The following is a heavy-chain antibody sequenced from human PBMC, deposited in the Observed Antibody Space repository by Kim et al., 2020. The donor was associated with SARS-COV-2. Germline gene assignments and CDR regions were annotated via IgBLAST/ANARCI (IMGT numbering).Heavy chain of an antibody. CDR2: INTNTVKL. D-gene: IGHD3-22*01. CDR1: GYTFTIYA. Sequence: ASVKVSCKASGYTFTIYAITLLRQAPGQGLEWMGCINTNTVKLTYAQGFTGRFVFSLDTSVSTAYLQISSLKAEDTAVYYCAREVDDSSGHPYWGQGTLVTVSS. J-gene: IGHJ4*02. CDR3: AREVDDSSGHPY. V-gene: IGHV7-4-1*02.